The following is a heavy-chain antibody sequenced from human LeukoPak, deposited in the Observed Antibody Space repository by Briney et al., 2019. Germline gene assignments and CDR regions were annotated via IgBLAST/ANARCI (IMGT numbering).Heavy chain of an antibody. Sequence: GASVKVSCKAPGYTFTGYYMHWVRQAPGQGLEWMGWINPNSGGTNYAQKFQGRVTMTRDTSISTAYMELSRLRSDDTAVYYCARVRGYDSDAFDIWGQGTMVTVSS. D-gene: IGHD3-3*01. J-gene: IGHJ3*02. CDR1: GYTFTGYY. CDR3: ARVRGYDSDAFDI. V-gene: IGHV1-2*02. CDR2: INPNSGGT.